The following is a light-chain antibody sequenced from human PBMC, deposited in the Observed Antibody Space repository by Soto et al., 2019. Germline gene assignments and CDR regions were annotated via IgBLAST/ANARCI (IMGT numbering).Light chain of an antibody. CDR1: QSISSY. V-gene: IGKV1-39*01. Sequence: DIQMTQSPSFVSASVGGRVTITCRASQSISSYLNWYQQRPGKAPNLLIYDATRLHSGVPPRFSGSGYGTDFTLTITSLQLEDFATYYCQQSDVSPRTFGQGTKVDIK. CDR2: DAT. CDR3: QQSDVSPRT. J-gene: IGKJ1*01.